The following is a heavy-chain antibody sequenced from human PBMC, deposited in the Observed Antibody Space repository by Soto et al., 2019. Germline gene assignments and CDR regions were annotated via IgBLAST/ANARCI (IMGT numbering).Heavy chain of an antibody. CDR1: GYTFTTYY. Sequence: QVQLVQSGAEVKKPGASVKVSCKASGYTFTTYYRHSVRQAPGQGLEWMGIISADAGRTSSAQKFPGRATRTRDTSTSTVYSVLSSLSSEDTAAYFCATRDPGHYWGQGTLVTVSA. CDR2: ISADAGRT. V-gene: IGHV1-46*01. CDR3: ATRDPGHY. J-gene: IGHJ4*02.